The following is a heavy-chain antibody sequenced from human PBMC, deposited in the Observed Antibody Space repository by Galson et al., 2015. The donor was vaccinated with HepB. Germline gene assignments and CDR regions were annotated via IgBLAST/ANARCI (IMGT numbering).Heavy chain of an antibody. V-gene: IGHV3-30*04. J-gene: IGHJ4*02. CDR1: GFTFSSYA. CDR3: AKAPTYYYDTSGPWYFDY. Sequence: SLRLSCAASGFTFSSYAMHWVRQAPGKGLEWVAVISYDGSNKYYADSVKGRFTISRDNSKNTLYLQMNSLRAEDTAVYYCAKAPTYYYDTSGPWYFDYWGQGTLVTVSS. D-gene: IGHD3-22*01. CDR2: ISYDGSNK.